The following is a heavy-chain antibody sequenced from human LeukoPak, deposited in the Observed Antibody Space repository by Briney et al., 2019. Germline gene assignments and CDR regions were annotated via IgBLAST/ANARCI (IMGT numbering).Heavy chain of an antibody. V-gene: IGHV3-74*01. CDR3: ARSLEMATMRI. CDR1: GFTFSSYW. CDR2: INSDGSTT. Sequence: PGGSLRLSCADSGFTFSSYWMHWVRHAPGKGLVWVSRINSDGSTTTYADSVKGRFTISRDNAKNSLYLQMNSLRAEDTAVYYCARSLEMATMRIWGQGTMVTVSS. D-gene: IGHD5-24*01. J-gene: IGHJ3*02.